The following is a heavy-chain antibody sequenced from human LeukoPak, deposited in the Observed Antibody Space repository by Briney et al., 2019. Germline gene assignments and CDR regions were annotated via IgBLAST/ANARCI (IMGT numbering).Heavy chain of an antibody. J-gene: IGHJ4*02. D-gene: IGHD3-10*01. CDR1: GFTFSSYA. CDR2: INDSGGNT. CDR3: AKTSAGIRGGYFDY. Sequence: GGSLRLSCAASGFTFSSYAISWVRQAPGKGLEWVSLINDSGGNTYYADSVKGRFTISRDNSKNTLFLQMSSLRAEDTAVYYCAKTSAGIRGGYFDYWGQGTLVTVSS. V-gene: IGHV3-23*01.